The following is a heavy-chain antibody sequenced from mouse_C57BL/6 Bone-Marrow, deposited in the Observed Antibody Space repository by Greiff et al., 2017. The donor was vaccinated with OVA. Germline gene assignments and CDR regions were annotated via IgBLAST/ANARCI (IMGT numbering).Heavy chain of an antibody. J-gene: IGHJ2*01. D-gene: IGHD1-1*01. CDR2: FYPGSGSI. Sequence: QVQLKESGAELVKPGASVKLSCKASGYTFTEYTIHWVKRRSGQGLEWIGWFYPGSGSIKYNEKFKDKATLTADKSSSTVYMELSRLTSEDSAVYFCARHEERDYGSSYYFDYWGQGTTLTVSS. V-gene: IGHV1-62-2*01. CDR3: ARHEERDYGSSYYFDY. CDR1: GYTFTEYT.